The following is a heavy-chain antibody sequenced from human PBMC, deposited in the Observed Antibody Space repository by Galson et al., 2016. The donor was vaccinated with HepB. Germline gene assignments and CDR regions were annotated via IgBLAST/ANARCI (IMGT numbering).Heavy chain of an antibody. CDR1: GFTFDDAW. V-gene: IGHV3-15*01. CDR2: IKSKTDGGTT. CDR3: TTSQLGAGSYYNVDY. D-gene: IGHD3-10*01. J-gene: IGHJ4*02. Sequence: SLRLSCAASGFTFDDAWMTWVRQAPGKGLQWVGRIKSKTDGGTTEYAAPVKGRFTISRDDSKVTLYLQMNSLKAEDTAVYYCTTSQLGAGSYYNVDYWGQGTLVTVSS.